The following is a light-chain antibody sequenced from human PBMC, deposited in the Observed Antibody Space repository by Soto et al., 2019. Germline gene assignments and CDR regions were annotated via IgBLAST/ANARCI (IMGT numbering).Light chain of an antibody. V-gene: IGKV1-5*03. CDR2: KAS. CDR3: QQYSSYSGT. J-gene: IGKJ2*01. Sequence: DIQMTQSPCTLSASVGDRVTITCRASQSISSWLAWYQQKPGKAPKLLIYKASSLESGVPSRFSGSGSGTEFTLTISSLQPDDFASYYCQQYSSYSGTFGQGTKLEIK. CDR1: QSISSW.